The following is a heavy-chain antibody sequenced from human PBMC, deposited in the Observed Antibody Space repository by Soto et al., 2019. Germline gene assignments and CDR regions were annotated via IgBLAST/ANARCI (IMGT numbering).Heavy chain of an antibody. CDR1: GGSISSYY. CDR2: IYYSGST. D-gene: IGHD3-3*01. V-gene: IGHV4-59*04. CDR3: ARQVYRVVIDY. Sequence: SETLSLTCTVSGGSISSYYWSWIRQPPGKGLEWIGYIYYSGSTYYNPSLKSRVTISVDTSKNQFSLKLSSVTAADTAVYYCARQVYRVVIDYWGQGTLVNVSS. J-gene: IGHJ4*02.